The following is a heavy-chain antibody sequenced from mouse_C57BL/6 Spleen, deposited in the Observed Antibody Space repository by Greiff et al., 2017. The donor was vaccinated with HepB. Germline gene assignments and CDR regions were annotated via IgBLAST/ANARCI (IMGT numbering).Heavy chain of an antibody. CDR1: GYTFTGYW. Sequence: QVQLQQSGAELMKPGASVKLSCKATGYTFTGYWIEWVKQRPGHGLEWIGEILPGSGSTNYNEKFKGKATFTADTSSNTAYMQLSSLTTEDSAIYYCARVDTTVAITRWYFDVWGTGTTVTVSS. J-gene: IGHJ1*03. V-gene: IGHV1-9*01. CDR3: ARVDTTVAITRWYFDV. D-gene: IGHD1-1*01. CDR2: ILPGSGST.